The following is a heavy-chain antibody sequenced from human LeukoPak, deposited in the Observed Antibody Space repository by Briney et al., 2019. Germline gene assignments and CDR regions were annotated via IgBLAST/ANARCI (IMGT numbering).Heavy chain of an antibody. V-gene: IGHV3-48*03. CDR1: GFTFSSYE. Sequence: GGSLRLSCAASGFTFSSYEMNWVRQAPGKGLEWVSCISGSGDTIYYADSVKGRFTISRDNAKNSLYLQMNSLRAEDTALYYCAREAPSSGYFFDLWGRGTLVTVSS. CDR2: ISGSGDTI. CDR3: AREAPSSGYFFDL. J-gene: IGHJ2*01. D-gene: IGHD3-22*01.